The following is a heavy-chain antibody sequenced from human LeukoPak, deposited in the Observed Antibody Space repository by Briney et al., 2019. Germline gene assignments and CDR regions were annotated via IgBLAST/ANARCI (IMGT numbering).Heavy chain of an antibody. J-gene: IGHJ4*02. CDR1: GGSLSSSSYY. D-gene: IGHD6-13*01. CDR3: ARHPFGYSSSWYERGDYFDY. CDR2: IYYSGST. Sequence: SETLSLTCTVSGGSLSSSSYYWGWIRQPPGKGLEWIGSIYYSGSTYYNPSLKSRVTISVDTSKNQFSLKLSSVTAADTAVYYCARHPFGYSSSWYERGDYFDYWGQGTLVTVSS. V-gene: IGHV4-39*01.